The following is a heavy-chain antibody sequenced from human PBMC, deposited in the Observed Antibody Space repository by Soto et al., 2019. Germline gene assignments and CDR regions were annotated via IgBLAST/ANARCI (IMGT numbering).Heavy chain of an antibody. CDR3: ARRPTGGAFDI. CDR2: ISAYNGNT. D-gene: IGHD3-16*01. CDR1: GYTFTSYA. Sequence: QVQLLQSGAEVKKPGASVKVSCKASGYTFTSYAITWVRQAPGQGLEWMGWISAYNGNTNYAQKVQGRVTMTTDTSPSTASMELRGVRSDDTAVYYCARRPTGGAFDIWGQGTMVTVSS. V-gene: IGHV1-18*01. J-gene: IGHJ3*02.